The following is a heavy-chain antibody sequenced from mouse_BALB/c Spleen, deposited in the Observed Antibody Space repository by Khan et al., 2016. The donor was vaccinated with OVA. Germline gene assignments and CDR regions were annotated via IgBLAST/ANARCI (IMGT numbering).Heavy chain of an antibody. CDR2: IWAGGST. CDR1: GFSLASYG. CDR3: ARFYDGYYYTVDY. D-gene: IGHD2-3*01. V-gene: IGHV2-9*02. J-gene: IGHJ4*01. Sequence: QVQLKESGPGLVAPSQSLSITCTVSGFSLASYGVHWVRQPPGKGLEWLGVIWAGGSTNYNSALLSRLSISKDHSNSQVFLNMNSLQTEDTAMYYCARFYDGYYYTVDYWGQGTSVTVSS.